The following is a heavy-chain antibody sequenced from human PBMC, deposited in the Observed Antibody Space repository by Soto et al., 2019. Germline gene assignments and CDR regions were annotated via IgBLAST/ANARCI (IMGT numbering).Heavy chain of an antibody. CDR3: ARQYYFGSGSYYTRLFDF. D-gene: IGHD3-10*01. CDR1: GDSINSTDW. CDR2: IYHSGTT. J-gene: IGHJ4*02. V-gene: IGHV4-4*02. Sequence: SETLSLTCAVSGDSINSTDWWNWVRQSPGKDLEWIGYIYHSGTTYYNPSLKSRVTISVDRSKNQFSLKLSSVTAADTAVYYCARQYYFGSGSYYTRLFDFWGQETLVTVSS.